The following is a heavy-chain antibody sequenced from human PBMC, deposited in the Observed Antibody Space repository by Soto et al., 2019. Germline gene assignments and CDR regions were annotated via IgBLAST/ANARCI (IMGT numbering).Heavy chain of an antibody. CDR3: AKGRSYYYYYGVDV. Sequence: GGSLRLSCAASGFTFRSCAMCWVRQAPGKGLEWVSDIIDSGGSTYYADSVKGRFTISRDNSKSTLYLQMNSLRAEDTALYYCAKGRSYYYYYGVDVWGQGTTVTVSS. CDR1: GFTFRSCA. CDR2: IIDSGGST. V-gene: IGHV3-23*01. J-gene: IGHJ6*02.